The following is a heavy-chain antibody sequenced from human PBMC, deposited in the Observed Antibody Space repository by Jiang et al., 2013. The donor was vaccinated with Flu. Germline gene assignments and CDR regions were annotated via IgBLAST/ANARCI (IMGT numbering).Heavy chain of an antibody. D-gene: IGHD3-3*01. CDR1: GFTFSSYA. CDR2: ISGSGGST. V-gene: IGHV3-23*01. J-gene: IGHJ4*02. CDR3: ATSRDYDFWSGYPKGYYFDY. Sequence: EVQLLESGGGLVQPGGSLRLSCAASGFTFSSYAMSWVRQAPGKGLEWVSAISGSGGSTYYADSVKGRFTISRDNSKNTLYLQMNSLRAEDTAVYYCATSRDYDFWSGYPKGYYFDYWGQG.